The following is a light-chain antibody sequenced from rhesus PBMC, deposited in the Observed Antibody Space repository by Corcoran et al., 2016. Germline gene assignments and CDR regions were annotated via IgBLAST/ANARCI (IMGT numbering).Light chain of an antibody. CDR2: KIS. CDR1: QSLLHSGGKTY. V-gene: IGKV2-90*01. CDR3: MQGIQLPYS. Sequence: DIVMTQTPLSLPVTPGEPASISCRSSQSLLHSGGKTYLYWYLQTPGQSPQLLIHKISTRASGVPDRVSVSGSGTDFTLKISRVEAEDVGVYYCMQGIQLPYSFGQGTKVEIK. J-gene: IGKJ2*01.